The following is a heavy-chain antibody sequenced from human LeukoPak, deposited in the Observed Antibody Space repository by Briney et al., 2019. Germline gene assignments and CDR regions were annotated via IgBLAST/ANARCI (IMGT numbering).Heavy chain of an antibody. V-gene: IGHV3-7*04. Sequence: GGSLRLSCAASKFTFSSYWMSWVRQAPGKRLEWVASIKYDGSVKLYVDSLKGRFTISRDNAKNSLYLQMNSLRAEDTAVYYCARLGIVSTGDLNWFDPWGQGTLVTVSS. CDR3: ARLGIVSTGDLNWFDP. J-gene: IGHJ5*02. D-gene: IGHD6-13*01. CDR1: KFTFSSYW. CDR2: IKYDGSVK.